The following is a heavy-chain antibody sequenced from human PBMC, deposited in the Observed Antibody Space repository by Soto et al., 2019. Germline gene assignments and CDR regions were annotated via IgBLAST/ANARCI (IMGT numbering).Heavy chain of an antibody. J-gene: IGHJ4*02. CDR1: GFTFRTYG. CDR3: VRERDGGYSFDY. V-gene: IGHV3-33*01. D-gene: IGHD3-10*01. Sequence: QVQLVESGGGVVPPGRSLRLSCAASGFTFRTYGMHWVRQAPGKGLEWVAVIWNDGSNRYYADYRKGRFTISRDNSRNTLYLQMNSLTAEDTAVYYCVRERDGGYSFDYWGQGALVTVSS. CDR2: IWNDGSNR.